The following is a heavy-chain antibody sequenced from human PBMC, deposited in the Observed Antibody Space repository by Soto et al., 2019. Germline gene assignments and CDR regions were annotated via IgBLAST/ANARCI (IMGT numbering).Heavy chain of an antibody. D-gene: IGHD2-2*03. Sequence: SETLPLTCTVSCVSISSASWTWIRHPPGKGLEWIGNIHYNGNTKYSPSLKSRVTMSVDTSKNHFSLKLISVTTADTAVYFCAREGNLGRWIQPLDSWGQGTLVTVS. CDR1: CVSISSAS. V-gene: IGHV4-59*01. CDR2: IHYNGNT. CDR3: AREGNLGRWIQPLDS. J-gene: IGHJ4*02.